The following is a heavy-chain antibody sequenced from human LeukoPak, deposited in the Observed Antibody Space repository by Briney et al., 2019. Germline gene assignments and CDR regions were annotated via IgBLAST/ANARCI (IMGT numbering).Heavy chain of an antibody. D-gene: IGHD3-3*01. V-gene: IGHV4-34*01. J-gene: IGHJ4*02. CDR1: GGSFSGYY. CDR3: AREDDFWSGGRWEGKDY. CDR2: INHSGST. Sequence: PSETLSLTCAVYGGSFSGYYWSWIRQPPGKGLEWIGEINHSGSTNYNPSLKSRVTISVDTSKNQFSLKLSSVTAADTAVYYCAREDDFWSGGRWEGKDYWGQGTLVTVSS.